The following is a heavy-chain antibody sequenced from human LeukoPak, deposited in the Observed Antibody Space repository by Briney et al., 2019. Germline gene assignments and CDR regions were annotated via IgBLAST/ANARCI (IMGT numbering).Heavy chain of an antibody. V-gene: IGHV4-39*01. CDR1: GGSISSSSYY. J-gene: IGHJ5*02. D-gene: IGHD5-12*01. Sequence: SETLSLTCTVSGGSISSSSYYSGWIRQPPGKGLEWIGSIYYSGSTYYNPSLKSRVTISVDTSKNQFSLKLSSVPAADTAVYYCARHEGIVATIRWFDPWGQGTLVTVSS. CDR3: ARHEGIVATIRWFDP. CDR2: IYYSGST.